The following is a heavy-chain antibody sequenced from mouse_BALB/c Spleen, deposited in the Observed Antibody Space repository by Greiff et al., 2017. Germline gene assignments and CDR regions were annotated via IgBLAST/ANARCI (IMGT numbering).Heavy chain of an antibody. V-gene: IGHV5-17*02. D-gene: IGHD2-1*01. Sequence: EVQLVESGGGLVQPGGSRKLSCAASGFTFSSFGMHWVRQAPEKGLEWVAYISSGSSTIYYADTVKGRFTISRDNPKNTLFLQMTSLRSEDTAMYYCARSSYGNYLYYAMDYWGQGTSVTVSS. J-gene: IGHJ4*01. CDR1: GFTFSSFG. CDR3: ARSSYGNYLYYAMDY. CDR2: ISSGSSTI.